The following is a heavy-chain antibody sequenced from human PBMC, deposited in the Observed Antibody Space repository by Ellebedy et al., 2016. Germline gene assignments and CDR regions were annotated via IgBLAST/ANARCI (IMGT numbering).Heavy chain of an antibody. CDR1: GYTFTSYD. V-gene: IGHV1-8*01. Sequence: ASVQVSCKASGYTFTSYDINWVRQATGQGLQWMGWMNTNSGNTGYAQKFQGRVTMTRNTSISTAYMELSSLRSEDTAVYYCAVDQLALDYWGQGTLVTVSS. CDR3: AVDQLALDY. D-gene: IGHD6-6*01. CDR2: MNTNSGNT. J-gene: IGHJ4*02.